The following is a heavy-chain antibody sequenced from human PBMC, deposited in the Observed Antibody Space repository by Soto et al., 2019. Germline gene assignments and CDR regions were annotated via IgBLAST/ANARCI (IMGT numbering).Heavy chain of an antibody. J-gene: IGHJ4*02. CDR2: IIPIFGTA. Sequence: QVQLVQSGAEVKKPGSSVKVSCKASGGTFSSYAISWVRQAPGQGLEWMGGIIPIFGTANYAQKFQGRVTITADESTSTAYMELSSLRSEDTAVYYCARGKSLRYDYVWGSYRYTYFDYWGQGTLVTVSS. CDR1: GGTFSSYA. V-gene: IGHV1-69*01. CDR3: ARGKSLRYDYVWGSYRYTYFDY. D-gene: IGHD3-16*02.